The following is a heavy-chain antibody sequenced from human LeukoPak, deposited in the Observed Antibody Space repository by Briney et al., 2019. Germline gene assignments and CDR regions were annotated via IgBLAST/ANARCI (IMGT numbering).Heavy chain of an antibody. V-gene: IGHV1-2*04. Sequence: GASVKVSCKASGYAFTGYYMHWVRQAPGQGLEWMGWINPNSGGTNYAQKFQGWVTMTRETSISTAYMELSRLRSDDTAVYYCARDLYSSGWYGGIDYWGQGTLVTVSS. CDR3: ARDLYSSGWYGGIDY. J-gene: IGHJ4*02. D-gene: IGHD6-19*01. CDR2: INPNSGGT. CDR1: GYAFTGYY.